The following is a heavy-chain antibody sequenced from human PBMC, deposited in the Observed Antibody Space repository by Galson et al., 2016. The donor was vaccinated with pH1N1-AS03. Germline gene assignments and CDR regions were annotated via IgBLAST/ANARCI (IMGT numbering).Heavy chain of an antibody. CDR3: SREYNGHDPRYLYGMAV. V-gene: IGHV3-48*02. J-gene: IGHJ6*02. Sequence: SLRLSCAASGFTFSSYRMNWVRHAPGKGLEWVSYIGKGSGIIYYADSVRGRFTISRDDVDNSLYLQMHSLRDEDTAVYYCSREYNGHDPRYLYGMAVWGQGTTVIVSS. CDR2: IGKGSGII. D-gene: IGHD5-12*01. CDR1: GFTFSSYR.